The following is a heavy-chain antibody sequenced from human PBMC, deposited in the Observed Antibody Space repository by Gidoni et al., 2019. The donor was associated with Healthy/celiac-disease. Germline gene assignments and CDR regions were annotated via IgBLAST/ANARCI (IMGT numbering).Heavy chain of an antibody. J-gene: IGHJ4*02. CDR3: AKDDYYYDSSGFPFDY. D-gene: IGHD3-22*01. CDR1: GFCFSSGA. Sequence: EVQLLESGGGLVQPGGSLRLSCAASGFCFSSGAMSWVRQAPGKGLECVSASSGSGGSTYYADSVKGRFTISRDNSKNTLYLQMNSLRAEDTAVYYCAKDDYYYDSSGFPFDYWGQGTLVTVSS. V-gene: IGHV3-23*01. CDR2: SSGSGGST.